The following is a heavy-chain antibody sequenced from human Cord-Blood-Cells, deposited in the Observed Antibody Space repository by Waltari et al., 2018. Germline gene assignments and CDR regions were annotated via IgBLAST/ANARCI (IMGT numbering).Heavy chain of an antibody. CDR3: ATTTYSTAFDI. V-gene: IGHV1-24*01. D-gene: IGHD2-15*01. Sequence: QVQLVQSGAEVKKPGASAKVSCKASGYTLPEFSMHWVRQAPGTGLEWMGGFDPEDGETIDAQKCQGRVTMTEDTSTDTAYMALSSLRSEDTAVYYCATTTYSTAFDIWGQGTMVTVSS. CDR2: FDPEDGET. CDR1: GYTLPEFS. J-gene: IGHJ3*02.